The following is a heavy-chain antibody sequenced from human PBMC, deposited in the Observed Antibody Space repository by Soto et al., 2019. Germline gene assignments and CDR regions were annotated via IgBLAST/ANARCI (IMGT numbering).Heavy chain of an antibody. V-gene: IGHV3-9*01. CDR1: GFTFDDYS. D-gene: IGHD6-19*01. J-gene: IGHJ4*02. CDR2: ISWHSGSI. Sequence: EVQLVESGGGLVQPGGSLRLSCAASGFTFDDYSMHWVRQAPGRGLEWVSGISWHSGSIDYADSVKGRFTISRDNAKNFLYLEMNSLRPEDTALYYCARADLGAVAGCLSYWGQGTLVTVFS. CDR3: ARADLGAVAGCLSY.